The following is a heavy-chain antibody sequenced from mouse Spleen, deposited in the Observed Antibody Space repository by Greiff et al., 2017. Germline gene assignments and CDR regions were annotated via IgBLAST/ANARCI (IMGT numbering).Heavy chain of an antibody. V-gene: IGHV1-76*01. D-gene: IGHD2-1*01. Sequence: QVQLKESGAELVRPGASVKLSCKASGYTFTDYYINWVKQRPGQGLEWIARIYPGSGNTYYNEKFKGKATLTAEKSSSTAYMQLSSLTSEDSAVYFCAREGDYGNAYAMDYWGQGTSVTVSS. CDR1: GYTFTDYY. J-gene: IGHJ4*01. CDR3: AREGDYGNAYAMDY. CDR2: IYPGSGNT.